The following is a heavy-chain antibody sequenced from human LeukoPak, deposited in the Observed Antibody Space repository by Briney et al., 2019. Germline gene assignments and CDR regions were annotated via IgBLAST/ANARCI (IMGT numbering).Heavy chain of an antibody. CDR3: ARVTGDYWAFDI. CDR2: IQQDGSEK. CDR1: GFTFSSYW. Sequence: GGSLRLSCAASGFTFSSYWMNWVRQAPGKGLEWVANIQQDGSEKYYVDSVKGRFTISRDNAKNSLYLQMNSLRAEDTAVYYCARVTGDYWAFDIWGQGTMVTVSS. D-gene: IGHD4-17*01. V-gene: IGHV3-7*01. J-gene: IGHJ3*02.